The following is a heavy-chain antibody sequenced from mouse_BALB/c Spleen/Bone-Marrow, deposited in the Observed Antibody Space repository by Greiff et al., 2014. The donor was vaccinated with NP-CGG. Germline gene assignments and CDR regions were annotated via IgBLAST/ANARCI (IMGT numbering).Heavy chain of an antibody. CDR3: ARDLDY. J-gene: IGHJ2*01. CDR2: ISTYYGDA. V-gene: IGHV1S137*01. Sequence: VQLQQSGAELVRPGASVKISCKGSGYTFTDYAVHWVKQSHAKSLEWIGVISTYYGDATYNQKFKGKATMTVDKSSSTAYMELARLTSEDSAIYYCARDLDYWGQGTTLTVSS. CDR1: GYTFTDYA.